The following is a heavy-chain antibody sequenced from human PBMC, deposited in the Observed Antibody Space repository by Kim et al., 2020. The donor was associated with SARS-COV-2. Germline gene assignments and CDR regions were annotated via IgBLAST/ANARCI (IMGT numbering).Heavy chain of an antibody. D-gene: IGHD4-17*01. V-gene: IGHV3-23*03. Sequence: GGSLRLSCAASGFTFSSYAMSWVRQAPGKGLEWVSVIYSGGSSTYYADSVKGRFTISRDNSKNTLYLQMNSLRAEDTAVYYCAKGDYGDYPNAVGMDVWGQGTTVTVSS. CDR2: IYSGGSST. CDR1: GFTFSSYA. CDR3: AKGDYGDYPNAVGMDV. J-gene: IGHJ6*02.